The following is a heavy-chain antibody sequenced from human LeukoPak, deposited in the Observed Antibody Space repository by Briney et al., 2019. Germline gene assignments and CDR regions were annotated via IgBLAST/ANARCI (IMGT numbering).Heavy chain of an antibody. CDR3: AKLKRVGIAPFDD. Sequence: SGGSLRLSCAASGFTFSHFAMSWVRQAPGKGLHWVSTIRGSGNKTYDADSVKGRFTISRDNSKNTLYLQMTGLRAEDTAVYYCAKLKRVGIAPFDDWGQGTLVTVSS. J-gene: IGHJ4*02. CDR1: GFTFSHFA. CDR2: IRGSGNKT. V-gene: IGHV3-23*01. D-gene: IGHD3-10*01.